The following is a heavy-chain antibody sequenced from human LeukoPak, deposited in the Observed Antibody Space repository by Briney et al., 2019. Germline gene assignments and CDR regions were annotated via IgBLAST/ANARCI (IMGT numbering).Heavy chain of an antibody. CDR1: GGSMMTYY. D-gene: IGHD4-23*01. V-gene: IGHV4-59*01. CDR3: ARANDFGGTNDAFDI. Sequence: SETLSLTCTVSGGSMMTYYWIWIRQPPGKGLEWIGYTSHSGSTTYSPSLQSRVSISVDTSKNQFSLKLNSVTAADTAVFYCARANDFGGTNDAFDIWGQGTMVTVSS. CDR2: TSHSGST. J-gene: IGHJ3*02.